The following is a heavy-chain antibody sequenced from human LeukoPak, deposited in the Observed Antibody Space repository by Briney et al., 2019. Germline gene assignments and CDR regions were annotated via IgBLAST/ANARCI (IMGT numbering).Heavy chain of an antibody. D-gene: IGHD3-22*01. CDR3: ARQLPIGSSGYPFDY. V-gene: IGHV4-59*08. CDR2: IHHSGRS. J-gene: IGHJ4*02. Sequence: PSETLSLTCAVSGGSINSDDWSWIRRPPGKGLEWIGHIHHSGRSNYNPSLVSRVTLSVDMSRNQFSLRLSSVTAADTAVYYCARQLPIGSSGYPFDYWGQGTLVTVSS. CDR1: GGSINSDD.